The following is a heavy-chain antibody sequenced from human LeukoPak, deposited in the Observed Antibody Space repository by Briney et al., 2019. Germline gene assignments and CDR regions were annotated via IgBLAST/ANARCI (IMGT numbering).Heavy chain of an antibody. V-gene: IGHV3-30*04. J-gene: IGHJ4*02. Sequence: GGSLRLSCAASGFTFSSYAMHWVRQAPGKGLEWVAVISYDGSNKYYADSVKGRFTISRDNSKKTLYLQMDSLRPEDTGVYYCTRDRGAMNDFDYWGQGTLVTVSS. CDR3: TRDRGAMNDFDY. CDR1: GFTFSSYA. CDR2: ISYDGSNK. D-gene: IGHD2-2*01.